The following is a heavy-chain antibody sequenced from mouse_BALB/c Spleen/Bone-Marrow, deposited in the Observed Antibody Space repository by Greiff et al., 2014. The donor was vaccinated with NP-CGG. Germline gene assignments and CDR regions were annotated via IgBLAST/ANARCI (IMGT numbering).Heavy chain of an antibody. CDR2: IYPGDGDT. V-gene: IGHV1-80*01. Sequence: QVQLKHSGAELVRPGSSVKISCKASGYAFSSYWMNWVKQRPGQGLEWIGQIYPGDGDTNYNGKFKGKATLTADKSSSTAYMQLSSRTSEDSAVYFCARVRNWADYWGQGTTLTVSS. D-gene: IGHD4-1*01. CDR1: GYAFSSYW. J-gene: IGHJ2*01. CDR3: ARVRNWADY.